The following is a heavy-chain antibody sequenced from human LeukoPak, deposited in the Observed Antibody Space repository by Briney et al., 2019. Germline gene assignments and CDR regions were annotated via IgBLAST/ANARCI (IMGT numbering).Heavy chain of an antibody. V-gene: IGHV3-23*01. J-gene: IGHJ4*02. Sequence: GGSLRLSCAASGFTFSSYAMSWVRQAPGKGLEWVSAIFGNGGSTCYADSVKGRFAISRDNSKNTLYLQMNSLRAEDTAVYYCARDWGYCSGTKCHLFDYWGQGTLVTVSS. D-gene: IGHD2-2*01. CDR3: ARDWGYCSGTKCHLFDY. CDR1: GFTFSSYA. CDR2: IFGNGGST.